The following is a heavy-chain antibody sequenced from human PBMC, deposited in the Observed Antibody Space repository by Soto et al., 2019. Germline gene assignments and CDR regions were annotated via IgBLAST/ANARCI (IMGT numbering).Heavy chain of an antibody. CDR3: ARESDYDILTGSDY. CDR1: GYTYTSYG. CDR2: ISAYNGNT. D-gene: IGHD3-9*01. Sequence: ASVKVSCKASGYTYTSYGISWVRQAPGQGLEWMGWISAYNGNTNYAQKLQGRVTMTTDTSTSTAYMELRSLRSDDTAVYYCARESDYDILTGSDYWGQGTLVTVSS. V-gene: IGHV1-18*04. J-gene: IGHJ4*02.